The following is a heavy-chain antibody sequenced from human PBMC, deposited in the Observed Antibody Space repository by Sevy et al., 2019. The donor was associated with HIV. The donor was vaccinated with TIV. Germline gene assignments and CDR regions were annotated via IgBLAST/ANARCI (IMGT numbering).Heavy chain of an antibody. CDR1: GGSISNYR. D-gene: IGHD3-16*02. CDR2: TYTSGSP. J-gene: IGHJ4*02. Sequence: SETLSLTCTVSGGSISNYRWSWIRQPAGKGLEWIGRTYTSGSPNYNPSRKSRVTMSVDTSKNQFSLKLSSVTAADTAVYYCTRGGVSTTTPFDYWGQGTLVTVSS. V-gene: IGHV4-4*07. CDR3: TRGGVSTTTPFDY.